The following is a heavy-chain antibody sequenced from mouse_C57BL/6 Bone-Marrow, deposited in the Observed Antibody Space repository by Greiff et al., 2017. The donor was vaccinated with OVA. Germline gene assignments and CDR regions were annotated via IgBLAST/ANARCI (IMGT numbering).Heavy chain of an antibody. Sequence: VQLQQPGAELVKPGASVKLSCKASGYTFTSYWMQWVKQRPGQGLEWIGEIDPSDSYTNYNQKFKGKATITADTSSNTAYLQLSSLTSEDTAVYYCTTYRYWGQGTTLTVSS. J-gene: IGHJ2*01. CDR3: TTYRY. CDR1: GYTFTSYW. D-gene: IGHD5-5*01. CDR2: IDPSDSYT. V-gene: IGHV1-50*01.